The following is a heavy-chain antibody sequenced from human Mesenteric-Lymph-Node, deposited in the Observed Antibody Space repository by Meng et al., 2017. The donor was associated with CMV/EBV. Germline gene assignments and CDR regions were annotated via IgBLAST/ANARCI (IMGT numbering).Heavy chain of an antibody. CDR2: MYNSGRT. CDR1: GAAVGSGSCY. D-gene: IGHD3-10*01. V-gene: IGHV4-61*03. J-gene: IGHJ4*02. CDR3: ARANHGSGIFDD. Sequence: VAGAAVGSGSCYWSWLRQHPGKGLEWIGYMYNSGRTKYGPSLRSRVNISVDTSKNVLSLKLTSVTAADTAIYYCARANHGSGIFDDWGQGSLVTVSS.